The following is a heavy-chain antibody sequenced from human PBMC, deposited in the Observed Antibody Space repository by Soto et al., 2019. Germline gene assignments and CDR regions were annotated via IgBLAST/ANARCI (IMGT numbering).Heavy chain of an antibody. CDR1: GFNFSSYA. CDR2: ASGDGSST. Sequence: GGSLRLSCAASGFNFSSYAMSWVRQAPGKGLVWVSRASGDGSSTTYADSVKGRFTISRDNVRNTLYLQMNSLRAEDTAVYYCTRVVRFGSAENSYSYGMDVWGQGTTVTVSS. V-gene: IGHV3-74*03. D-gene: IGHD3-10*01. CDR3: TRVVRFGSAENSYSYGMDV. J-gene: IGHJ6*02.